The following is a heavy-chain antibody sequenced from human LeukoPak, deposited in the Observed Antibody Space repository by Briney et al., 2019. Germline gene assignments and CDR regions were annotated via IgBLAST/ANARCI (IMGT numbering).Heavy chain of an antibody. J-gene: IGHJ4*02. V-gene: IGHV4-59*01. Sequence: SETLSLTCSVSGCSISGFYWSWIRQPPGKGLGWIAFIYNSGIMNYNPSLKSRVTISVDTSKNEFSLKLSSVSAADTAVYYCARGGTGSYFYWGQGTLVTVSS. CDR1: GCSISGFY. D-gene: IGHD2/OR15-2a*01. CDR2: IYNSGIM. CDR3: ARGGTGSYFY.